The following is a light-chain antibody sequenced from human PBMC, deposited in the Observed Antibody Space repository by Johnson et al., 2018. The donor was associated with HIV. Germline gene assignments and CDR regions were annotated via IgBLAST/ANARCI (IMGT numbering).Light chain of an antibody. CDR3: GTWDTSLSPGGV. V-gene: IGLV1-51*01. CDR1: SSNIGNNY. Sequence: QSVLTQPPSVSAAPGQKVTISCSGSSSNIGNNYVSWYQQLPGTAPKLLIYDNDKRPSGIPDRFSGSKSGTSATLGITGLQTGDEADYYCGTWDTSLSPGGVFGTGTKVSFL. J-gene: IGLJ1*01. CDR2: DND.